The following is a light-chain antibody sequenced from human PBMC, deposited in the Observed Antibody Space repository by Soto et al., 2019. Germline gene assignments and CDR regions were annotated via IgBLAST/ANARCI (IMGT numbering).Light chain of an antibody. CDR1: QSISSY. J-gene: IGKJ4*01. V-gene: IGKV1-39*01. CDR3: QQSYSFPLT. Sequence: DIQMTQSPSSLSASIGDRVTITCRASQSISSYLNWYQQKAGRAPKLLIYATSSLETGVPSRFSGSGSGTDFILTISSLQPGDFASYHCQQSYSFPLTFGGGTKVEIK. CDR2: ATS.